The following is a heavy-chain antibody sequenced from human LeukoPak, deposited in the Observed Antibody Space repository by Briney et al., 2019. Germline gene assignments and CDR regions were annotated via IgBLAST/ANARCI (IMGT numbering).Heavy chain of an antibody. CDR2: SDPEDGET. J-gene: IGHJ4*02. CDR3: ATCHSSGWYCPFDY. D-gene: IGHD6-19*01. CDR1: GYTLTELS. Sequence: GASVKVSCKVSGYTLTELSMHWVRQAPGKGLEWMGGSDPEDGETIYAQKFQGRVTMTEDTSTDTAYMELSSLRSEDTAVYYCATCHSSGWYCPFDYWGQGTLVTVSS. V-gene: IGHV1-24*01.